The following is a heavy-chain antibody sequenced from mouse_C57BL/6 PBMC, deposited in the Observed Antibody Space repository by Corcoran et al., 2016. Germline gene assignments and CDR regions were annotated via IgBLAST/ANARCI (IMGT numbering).Heavy chain of an antibody. CDR1: GSTLTNYY. CDR3: ARSYYGSSYD. Sequence: EVQLQQSGPELVKPGASVKISCKASGSTLTNYYMNWLKQSHGKSLEWIGDINPNNGATSYNQKFKGKATLTVDKSSSTAYMELRSLTSEDSAVYYCARSYYGSSYDWGQGTTLTVSS. V-gene: IGHV1-26*01. J-gene: IGHJ2*01. D-gene: IGHD1-1*01. CDR2: INPNNGAT.